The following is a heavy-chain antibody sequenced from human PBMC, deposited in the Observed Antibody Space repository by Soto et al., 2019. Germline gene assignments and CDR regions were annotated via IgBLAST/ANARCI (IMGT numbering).Heavy chain of an antibody. J-gene: IGHJ4*02. V-gene: IGHV3-74*01. Sequence: VQLVESGGGLVKPGGSLRLSCAASGFTFSDYYMHWVRQGPGKGLMWVSCISGDGGRAYYADSVKGRFTISRDNAKSTLYLQMNSLRGDATAVYYCVRDFMTMAGINWGQGTLVAVSS. CDR3: VRDFMTMAGIN. CDR1: GFTFSDYY. CDR2: ISGDGGRA. D-gene: IGHD6-19*01.